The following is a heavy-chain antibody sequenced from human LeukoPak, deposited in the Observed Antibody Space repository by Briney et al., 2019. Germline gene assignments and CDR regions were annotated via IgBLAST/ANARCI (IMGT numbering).Heavy chain of an antibody. CDR2: ISDGGDTT. Sequence: GGSLRLSCAASGLTFSNYAMTWVRQAPGKGMEWVTGISDGGDTTYDAGSVKGRFTVSRDNSKNILYLQMNSLRAEDTAIYYCAKTQGFFDHWGQGSLVTVSS. J-gene: IGHJ4*02. CDR1: GLTFSNYA. V-gene: IGHV3-23*01. CDR3: AKTQGFFDH.